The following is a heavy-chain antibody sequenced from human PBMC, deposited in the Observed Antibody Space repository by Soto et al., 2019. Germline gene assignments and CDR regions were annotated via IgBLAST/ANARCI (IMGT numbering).Heavy chain of an antibody. CDR3: ARQILPNPGTAVAGTPTVDYGMDV. D-gene: IGHD6-19*01. J-gene: IGHJ6*02. Sequence: GESLKISCKGSGYSFTSYWISWVRQMPGKGLEWMGRIDPSDSYTNYSPSFQGHVTISADKSISTAYLQWSSLKASDTAMYYCARQILPNPGTAVAGTPTVDYGMDVWGQGTTVTVSS. V-gene: IGHV5-10-1*01. CDR2: IDPSDSYT. CDR1: GYSFTSYW.